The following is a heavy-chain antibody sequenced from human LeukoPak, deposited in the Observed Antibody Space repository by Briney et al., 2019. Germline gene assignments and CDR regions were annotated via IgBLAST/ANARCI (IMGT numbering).Heavy chain of an antibody. V-gene: IGHV1-18*01. D-gene: IGHD3-22*01. CDR2: ISAYNGNT. CDR1: GYTFTSYG. J-gene: IGHJ4*02. CDR3: ARHPGVEYYYDSSGFYY. Sequence: ASVKVSCKASGYTFTSYGISWVRQAPGQGLEWMGWISAYNGNTNYAQKLQGRVTMITDTSTSTAYMELRSLRSDDTAVYYCARHPGVEYYYDSSGFYYWGQGTLVTVSS.